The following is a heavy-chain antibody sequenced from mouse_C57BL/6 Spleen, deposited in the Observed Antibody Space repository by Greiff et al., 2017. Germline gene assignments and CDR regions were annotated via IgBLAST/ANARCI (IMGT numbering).Heavy chain of an antibody. V-gene: IGHV1-82*01. CDR2: IYPGDGDT. D-gene: IGHD1-1*01. J-gene: IGHJ1*03. Sequence: VQLQQSGPELVKPGASVKISCKASGYAFSSSWMNWVKQRPGKGLEWIGRIYPGDGDTNYNGKFKGKATLTADKSSSTAYMQLSSLTSEDSAVYLCARDYYGSGGDFDVRGTGTTVTVSS. CDR3: ARDYYGSGGDFDV. CDR1: GYAFSSSW.